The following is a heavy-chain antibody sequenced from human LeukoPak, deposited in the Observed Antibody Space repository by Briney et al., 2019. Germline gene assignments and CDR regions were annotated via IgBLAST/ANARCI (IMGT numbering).Heavy chain of an antibody. CDR1: GGSISSSSYY. V-gene: IGHV4-39*01. J-gene: IGHJ5*02. D-gene: IGHD3-3*01. CDR3: ARYPKYYDFWSGYPNNWFDP. Sequence: SETLSLTCTVSGGSISSSSYYWGWIRQPPGKGLEWIGSIYYSGSTYYNPSLESRVTISVDTSKNQFSLKLSSVTAADTAVYYCARYPKYYDFWSGYPNNWFDPWGQGTLVTVSS. CDR2: IYYSGST.